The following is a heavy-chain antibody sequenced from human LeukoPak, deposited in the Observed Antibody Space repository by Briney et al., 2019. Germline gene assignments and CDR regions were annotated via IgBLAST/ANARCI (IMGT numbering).Heavy chain of an antibody. D-gene: IGHD3-10*01. CDR3: AQGGSEIYYYYHGMDV. V-gene: IGHV3-30-3*01. Sequence: GGSLRLSCAASGFTFSSYAMHWVRQAPGKGLEWVAVISYDGSNKYYADSVKGRFTISRDNSKNTLYLQMNSLRVEDTAVFYCAQGGSEIYYYYHGMDVWGQGTTVTVSS. CDR2: ISYDGSNK. CDR1: GFTFSSYA. J-gene: IGHJ6*02.